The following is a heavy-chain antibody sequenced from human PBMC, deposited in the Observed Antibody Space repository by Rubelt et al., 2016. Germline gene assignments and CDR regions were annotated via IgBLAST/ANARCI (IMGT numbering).Heavy chain of an antibody. CDR1: GFTFSSYS. CDR3: AREWKYQREGMDV. J-gene: IGHJ6*02. Sequence: EVQLVESGGGLVQPGGSLRLSCAASGFTFSSYSMNWVRQAPGKGLEWVSSISSSSSYIYYADSVKGRFTISRDNAKNSLYLQMNSLRAEETAVYYCAREWKYQREGMDVWGQGTTVTVSS. CDR2: ISSSSSYI. D-gene: IGHD2-2*01. V-gene: IGHV3-21*01.